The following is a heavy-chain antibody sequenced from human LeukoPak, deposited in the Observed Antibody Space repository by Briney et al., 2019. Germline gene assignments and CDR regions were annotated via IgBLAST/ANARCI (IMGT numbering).Heavy chain of an antibody. J-gene: IGHJ4*02. CDR1: GYTFTSYA. D-gene: IGHD6-6*01. V-gene: IGHV1-3*01. Sequence: ASVKASCKASGYTFTSYAMHWVRQAPGQRLEWMGWIHAGNGKTKYSQKFQGRVTITRDTSASTAYMELSSLRSEDTAVYYCARDSSSPLDYWGQGTLVTVSS. CDR2: IHAGNGKT. CDR3: ARDSSSPLDY.